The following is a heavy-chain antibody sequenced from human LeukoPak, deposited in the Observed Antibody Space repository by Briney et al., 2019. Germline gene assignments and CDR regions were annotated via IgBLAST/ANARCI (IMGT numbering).Heavy chain of an antibody. CDR3: ARAGNDFWSGYPFDY. V-gene: IGHV4-59*12. D-gene: IGHD3-3*01. Sequence: SETLSLTCTVSGGSISSYYWSWIRQPPGKGLEWIGYIYHSGSTYYNPSLKSRVTISVDRSKNQFSLKLSSVTAADTAVYYCARAGNDFWSGYPFDYWGQGTLVTVSS. J-gene: IGHJ4*02. CDR2: IYHSGST. CDR1: GGSISSYY.